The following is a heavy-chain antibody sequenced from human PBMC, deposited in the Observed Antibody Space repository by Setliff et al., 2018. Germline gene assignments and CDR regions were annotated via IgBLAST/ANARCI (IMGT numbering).Heavy chain of an antibody. CDR3: ARGRLLYVGDSHYFDN. CDR1: GGSLSDYY. V-gene: IGHV4-59*10. D-gene: IGHD4-17*01. Sequence: SETLSLTCGVYGGSLSDYYWSWIRLSAGKGLEWIGHVHTNVRTNYHPSLWGRVTISADTSKNQFSLNLRSVTAADTAVYYCARGRLLYVGDSHYFDNWGQGTLVTVSS. CDR2: VHTNVRT. J-gene: IGHJ4*02.